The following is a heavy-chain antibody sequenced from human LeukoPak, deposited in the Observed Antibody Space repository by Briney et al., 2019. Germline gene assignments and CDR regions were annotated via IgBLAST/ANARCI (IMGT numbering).Heavy chain of an antibody. Sequence: SETLSLTCAVSGDSISSGGYSWSWIRQTPGKGLEWTAYIHDSGSTYNNPSLKTRLSISIDTSKNQFSLKLNSVSAADTAVYYCARVVAAAGNNWFDPWGQGTWSPSPQ. CDR3: ARVVAAAGNNWFDP. J-gene: IGHJ5*02. CDR1: GDSISSGGYS. CDR2: IHDSGST. V-gene: IGHV4-30-4*07. D-gene: IGHD6-13*01.